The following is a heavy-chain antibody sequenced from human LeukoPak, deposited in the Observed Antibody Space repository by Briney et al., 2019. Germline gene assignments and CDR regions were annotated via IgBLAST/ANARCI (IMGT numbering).Heavy chain of an antibody. CDR2: INHSGST. CDR1: GGSFSGYY. J-gene: IGHJ4*02. CDR3: AKYGNSGWVIGN. Sequence: SETLSLTCAVYGGSFSGYYWSWIRQPPGKGLEWIGEINHSGSTNYNPSLKSRVTISVDTSKDQFSLKLSSVTAADTAVYFCAKYGNSGWVIGNWGQGTLVTVSS. V-gene: IGHV4-34*01. D-gene: IGHD6-19*01.